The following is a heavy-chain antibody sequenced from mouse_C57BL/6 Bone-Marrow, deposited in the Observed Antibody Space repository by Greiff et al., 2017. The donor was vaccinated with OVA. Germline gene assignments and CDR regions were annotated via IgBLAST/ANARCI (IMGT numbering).Heavy chain of an antibody. CDR1: GFTFSSYG. CDR2: ISSGGSYT. D-gene: IGHD1-1*01. V-gene: IGHV5-6*01. CDR3: ARHGDYGSFFDY. Sequence: DVQLVESGGDLVKPGGSLKLSCAASGFTFSSYGMSWVRQTPDKRLEWVATISSGGSYTYYPDSVKGRFTISRDNAKNTLYLQMSRLKSEDTAMYYCARHGDYGSFFDYWGQGTTLTVSS. J-gene: IGHJ2*01.